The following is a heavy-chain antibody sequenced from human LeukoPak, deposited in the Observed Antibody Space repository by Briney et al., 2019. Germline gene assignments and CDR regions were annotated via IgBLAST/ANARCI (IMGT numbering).Heavy chain of an antibody. Sequence: GGSLRLSCAAPGFTFSDYYMSWIRQAPGKGLEWVSYISSSGSTIYYADSVKGRFTISRDNAKNSLYLQMNSLRAEDTAVYYCARVDGYSSSWYSYYYGMDVWGQGTTVTVSS. CDR2: ISSSGSTI. J-gene: IGHJ6*02. V-gene: IGHV3-11*01. CDR3: ARVDGYSSSWYSYYYGMDV. D-gene: IGHD6-13*01. CDR1: GFTFSDYY.